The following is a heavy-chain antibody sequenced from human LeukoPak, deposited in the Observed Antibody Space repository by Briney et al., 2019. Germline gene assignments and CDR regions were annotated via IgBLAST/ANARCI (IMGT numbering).Heavy chain of an antibody. V-gene: IGHV1-8*01. D-gene: IGHD3-3*01. CDR1: GYTFTSYD. Sequence: GASVKVSCKASGYTFTSYDINWVRQATGQGLEWMGWMNPNSGNTGYAQKFQGRVTMTRNTSISTAYMELSSLRSEDTAVYYCARGPSRGFLEWLSLLAEPVFDYWGQGTLVTVSS. CDR2: MNPNSGNT. J-gene: IGHJ4*02. CDR3: ARGPSRGFLEWLSLLAEPVFDY.